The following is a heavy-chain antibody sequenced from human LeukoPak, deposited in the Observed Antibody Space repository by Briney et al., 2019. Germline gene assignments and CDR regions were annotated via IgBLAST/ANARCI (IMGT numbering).Heavy chain of an antibody. D-gene: IGHD2-15*01. Sequence: SETLSLTCTVSGGFISSYFWSWIRQPPGKGLQWIGYIYYSGSTIYNPSLKSRVTISVDTSKNQFSLKVTSVTAADTALYYCARVVASTSIDAWGQGTLVTVST. V-gene: IGHV4-59*08. CDR3: ARVVASTSIDA. CDR1: GGFISSYF. CDR2: IYYSGST. J-gene: IGHJ5*02.